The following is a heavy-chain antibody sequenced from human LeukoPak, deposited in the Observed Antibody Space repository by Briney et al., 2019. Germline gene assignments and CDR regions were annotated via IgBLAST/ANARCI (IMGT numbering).Heavy chain of an antibody. V-gene: IGHV3-23*01. Sequence: GGSLRLSCAASGFTFSSYAMSWVRQAPGKGLEWVSAISGSGGSTYYADSVKGRFTISRDNSKNTLYLQMNSLRAEDTAVYYCAKPLTMIVVVILEDAFDIWGQGTMVTVSS. D-gene: IGHD3-22*01. J-gene: IGHJ3*02. CDR1: GFTFSSYA. CDR2: ISGSGGST. CDR3: AKPLTMIVVVILEDAFDI.